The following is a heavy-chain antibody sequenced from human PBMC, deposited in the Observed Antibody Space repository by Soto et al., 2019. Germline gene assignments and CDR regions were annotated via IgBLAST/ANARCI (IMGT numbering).Heavy chain of an antibody. J-gene: IGHJ5*02. CDR1: GFTFSSYA. V-gene: IGHV3-23*01. CDR3: AKDTMTVTFWFDP. CDR2: ISGSGGST. D-gene: IGHD3-22*01. Sequence: EVQLLESGGGLVQPGGSLRLSCAASGFTFSSYAMSWVRQAPGKGLEWVSAISGSGGSTYYADSVKGRFTISRDNSKNTLFLQMNILIAEDTAVYYCAKDTMTVTFWFDPWGQGTLVTVSS.